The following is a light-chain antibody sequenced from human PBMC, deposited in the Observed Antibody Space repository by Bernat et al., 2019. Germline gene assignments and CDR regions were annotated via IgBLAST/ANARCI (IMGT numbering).Light chain of an antibody. CDR2: EVN. V-gene: IGLV2-18*02. CDR3: CSFTTTTTWV. CDR1: SSDVGSYNR. Sequence: QSALTQPPSVSGSPGQSVTISCTGTSSDVGSYNRVSWYQQPPGTAPKLMIYEVNNRPSGVPVRFSGSKSGNTASLTISGLQAEDEADYYCCSFTTTTTWVFGGGTKLTVL. J-gene: IGLJ3*02.